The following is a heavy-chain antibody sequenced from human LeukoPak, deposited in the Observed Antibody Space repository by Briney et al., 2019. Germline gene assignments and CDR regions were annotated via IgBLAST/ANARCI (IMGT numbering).Heavy chain of an antibody. CDR3: ARRLTQYDCFDP. CDR1: GDSVSNNSVA. V-gene: IGHV6-1*01. Sequence: SQTLSLTCAISGDSVSNNSVAWNWIRQSPSRGLEWLGRAYYGSKWYSDYAVSVKSRITIKPDTSKNQFSLHLNSVTPEDTAVYYCARRLTQYDCFDPWGQGILVTVSS. J-gene: IGHJ5*02. CDR2: AYYGSKWYS. D-gene: IGHD2-2*01.